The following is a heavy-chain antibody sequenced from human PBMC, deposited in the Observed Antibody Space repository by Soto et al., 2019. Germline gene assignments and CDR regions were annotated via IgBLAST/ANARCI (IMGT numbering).Heavy chain of an antibody. D-gene: IGHD3-3*01. V-gene: IGHV4-31*03. CDR1: CGSISSGRYY. J-gene: IGHJ4*02. CDR2: FYYSGST. CDR3: ARALRFLAWSFDY. Sequence: QVQLQESGPGLVKPSQPLSLTCPFSCGSISSGRYYWSWIRQHPGKGLEWIGYFYYSGSTYYKPSLKSRVTISVDPSKNQFSLKLSSVTAADTAVDYCARALRFLAWSFDYWGQGTLVTVSS.